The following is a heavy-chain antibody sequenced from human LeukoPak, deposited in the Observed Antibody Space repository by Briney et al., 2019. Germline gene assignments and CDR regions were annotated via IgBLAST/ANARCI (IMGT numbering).Heavy chain of an antibody. J-gene: IGHJ4*02. CDR3: ARLVTV. CDR2: IYYSGST. V-gene: IGHV4-59*12. Sequence: SETLSLTCTVSGGSISSYYWSWIRQPPGKGLEWIGYIYYSGSTNYNPSLKSRVTISVDTSKNQFSLKLSSVTAADTAVYYCARLVTVWGQGTLVTVSS. CDR1: GGSISSYY.